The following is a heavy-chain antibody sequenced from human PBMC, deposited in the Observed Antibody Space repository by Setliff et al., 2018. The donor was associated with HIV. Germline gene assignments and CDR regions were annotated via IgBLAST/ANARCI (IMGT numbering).Heavy chain of an antibody. CDR3: ARRPMVRGFGRYYFDY. CDR2: IYPSTSA. V-gene: IGHV4-4*09. CDR1: GGSIGGYS. Sequence: SETLSLTCSVSGGSIGGYSWGWIRQSPGKGLEWIGYIYPSTSANYNPSLKSRVRILLDTSKNQFSLRLTSVTAADTAVYFCARRPMVRGFGRYYFDYWGRGTLVTVSS. D-gene: IGHD3-10*01. J-gene: IGHJ4*01.